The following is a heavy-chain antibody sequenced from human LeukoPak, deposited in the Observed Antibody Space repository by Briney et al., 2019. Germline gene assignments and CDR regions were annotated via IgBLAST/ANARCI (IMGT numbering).Heavy chain of an antibody. Sequence: SETLSLTFAVYGGSFSGYYWSWIRQPPGKGLEWIGEINHSGSTNYNPSLKSRVTISVDTSKNQFSLKLSSVTAADTAVYYCAKDRYYGSGELFSFFDYWGQGTLVTVSS. J-gene: IGHJ4*02. CDR3: AKDRYYGSGELFSFFDY. D-gene: IGHD3-10*01. CDR1: GGSFSGYY. V-gene: IGHV4-34*01. CDR2: INHSGST.